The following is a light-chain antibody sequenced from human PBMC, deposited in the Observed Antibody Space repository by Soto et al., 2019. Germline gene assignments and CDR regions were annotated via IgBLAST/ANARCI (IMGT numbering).Light chain of an antibody. J-gene: IGKJ5*01. CDR2: AAS. Sequence: AIRMTQSPSSLSASTGDRVTITCRASQGISSYLAWYQQKPGKAPKLLIYAASTLQSGVPSRFSGSGSGTDCTLTLSRLQSEDCATYYCQQYYIYPPCFGQETRLEI. CDR1: QGISSY. V-gene: IGKV1-8*01. CDR3: QQYYIYPPC.